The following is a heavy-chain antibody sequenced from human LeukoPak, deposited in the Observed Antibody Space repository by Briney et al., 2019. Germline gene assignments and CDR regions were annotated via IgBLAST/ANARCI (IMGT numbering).Heavy chain of an antibody. V-gene: IGHV1-69*04. CDR1: GGTFSSYA. CDR3: ARGVLYYYGMDV. J-gene: IGHJ6*02. Sequence: SVKVSCKASGGTFSSYAISWVRQAPGQGLEWMGRIIPILGIANYAQKFQGRVTITADESTSTAYMELSSLRSEDTAVYYCARGVLYYYGMDVWGQGTTVTVSS. CDR2: IIPILGIA.